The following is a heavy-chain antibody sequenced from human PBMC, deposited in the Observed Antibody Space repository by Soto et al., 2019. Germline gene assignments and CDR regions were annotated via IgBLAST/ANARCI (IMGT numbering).Heavy chain of an antibody. CDR2: IRSKANSYAP. V-gene: IGHV3-73*02. D-gene: IGHD1-26*01. Sequence: EVQLVESGGGLVQPGGSLKLSCAASGFTFSGSAMHWVRQASGKGLEWVGRIRSKANSYAPAYAASVKGRFTISRDDSKNTAYLQMNSLKTEDTAVYYCTSHLSGSYPVDYWGQGTLVTVSS. CDR1: GFTFSGSA. J-gene: IGHJ4*02. CDR3: TSHLSGSYPVDY.